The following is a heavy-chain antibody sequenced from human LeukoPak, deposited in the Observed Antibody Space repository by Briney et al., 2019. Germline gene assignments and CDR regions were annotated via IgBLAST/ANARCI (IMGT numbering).Heavy chain of an antibody. CDR1: GFAFSRHG. J-gene: IGHJ4*02. Sequence: GGSLRLSYAASGFAFSRHGIHWVRQAPGKGLEWVAFIPYDGNNKFYADSVKGRFTISRDNSKNTLYLQMNSLRAEDTAVYYCAKAPGSFEFYFDYWGQGTLVTVSS. CDR3: AKAPGSFEFYFDY. CDR2: IPYDGNNK. D-gene: IGHD1-26*01. V-gene: IGHV3-30*02.